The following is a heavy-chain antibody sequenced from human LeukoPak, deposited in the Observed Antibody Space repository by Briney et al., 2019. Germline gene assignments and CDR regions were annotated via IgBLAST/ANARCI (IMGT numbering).Heavy chain of an antibody. CDR2: IATDGRDK. V-gene: IGHV3-30*03. D-gene: IGHD1-1*01. J-gene: IGHJ4*02. CDR1: GFTFNNYG. CDR3: ARALTTLTYEGY. Sequence: GGSLRLSCAASGFTFNNYGMHWVRQAPGKGLEWVAVIATDGRDKKYADSVKGRFTISRDNSKNTLYLEMNSLRAEDTAVYYCARALTTLTYEGYWGQGTLVTVSS.